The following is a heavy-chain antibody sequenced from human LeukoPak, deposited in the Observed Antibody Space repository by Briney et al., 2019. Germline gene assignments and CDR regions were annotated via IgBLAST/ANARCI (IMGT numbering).Heavy chain of an antibody. V-gene: IGHV3-9*01. CDR3: AKDVGELLTFTDY. CDR2: ISWNSGSI. J-gene: IGHJ4*02. D-gene: IGHD3-10*01. CDR1: GFTFDDYA. Sequence: GGSLRLSCAASGFTFDDYAMHWVRRAPGKGLEWVSGISWNSGSIGYADSVKGRFTISRDNAKNSLYLQMNSLRAEDTALYYCAKDVGELLTFTDYWGQGTLVTVSS.